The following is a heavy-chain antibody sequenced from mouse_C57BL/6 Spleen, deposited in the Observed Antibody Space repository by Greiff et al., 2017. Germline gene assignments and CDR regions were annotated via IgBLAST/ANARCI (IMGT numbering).Heavy chain of an antibody. CDR3: TRSGSIHY. J-gene: IGHJ2*01. V-gene: IGHV1-15*01. CDR1: GYTFTDYE. D-gene: IGHD1-1*01. CDR2: IDPETGGT. Sequence: QVHVKQSGAELVRPGASVTLSCKASGYTFTDYEMHWVKQTPVHGLEWIGAIDPETGGTAYNQKFKGKAILTADKSSSTAYMELRSLTSEDSAVYYYTRSGSIHYWGQGTTLTVSS.